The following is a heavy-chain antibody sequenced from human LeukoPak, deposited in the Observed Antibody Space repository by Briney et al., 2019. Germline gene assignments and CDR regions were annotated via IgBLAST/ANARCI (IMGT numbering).Heavy chain of an antibody. D-gene: IGHD3-3*01. J-gene: IGHJ6*03. CDR1: GFTFSSYW. Sequence: PGGSLRLSCAASGFTFSSYWMSWVRQAPGKGVEGVANIKQDGSEKYYVDSVKGRFTISRDNAKNSLYLQMNSLRAEDTAVYYCAREGFGVVRYYYYYMDVWGKGTTVTVSS. CDR2: IKQDGSEK. CDR3: AREGFGVVRYYYYYMDV. V-gene: IGHV3-7*01.